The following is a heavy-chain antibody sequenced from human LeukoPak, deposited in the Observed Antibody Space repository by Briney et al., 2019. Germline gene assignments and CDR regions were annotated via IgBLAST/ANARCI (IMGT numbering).Heavy chain of an antibody. CDR2: ISGSGGST. CDR1: GFTFSSYA. J-gene: IGHJ4*02. D-gene: IGHD3-22*01. CDR3: AKRGINYYYDSSGYVDY. V-gene: IGHV3-23*01. Sequence: GGSLRLSCAASGFTFSSYAMSWFRQAPGKGLEWVSAISGSGGSTYYADSVKGRFTISRDNSKNTLYLQMNSLRAEDTAVYYCAKRGINYYYDSSGYVDYWGQGTLVTVSS.